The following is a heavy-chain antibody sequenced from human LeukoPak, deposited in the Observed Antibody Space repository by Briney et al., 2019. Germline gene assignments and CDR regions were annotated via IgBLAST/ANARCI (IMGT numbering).Heavy chain of an antibody. CDR3: AKEGLDIVSLGHSDN. V-gene: IGHV3-30*18. CDR1: GFNFNEYG. D-gene: IGHD5/OR15-5a*01. J-gene: IGHJ4*02. Sequence: GGSLRLSCVASGFNFNEYGMNGVRQAPGGGLDWVASIAYDGRKKEISESVRGRFTISRDKTKNTVFLQMSSLKVEDTAVYYCAKEGLDIVSLGHSDNWGQGTLVTVSS. CDR2: IAYDGRKK.